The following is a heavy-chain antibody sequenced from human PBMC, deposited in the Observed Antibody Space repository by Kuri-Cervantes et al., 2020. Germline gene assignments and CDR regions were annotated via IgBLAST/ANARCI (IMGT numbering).Heavy chain of an antibody. CDR1: GFTFSSYP. V-gene: IGHV3-21*01. CDR3: GRERRTPLVRGRGWFDP. J-gene: IGHJ5*02. D-gene: IGHD3-10*01. Sequence: LSLTCAASGFTFSSYPMYWVRQASGKGLEWVSSISSSSSYIYYADSVKGRFTISRDNAKNSLYLQMNNLRVEDTAVYYCGRERRTPLVRGRGWFDPWGQGTLVTVSS. CDR2: ISSSSSYI.